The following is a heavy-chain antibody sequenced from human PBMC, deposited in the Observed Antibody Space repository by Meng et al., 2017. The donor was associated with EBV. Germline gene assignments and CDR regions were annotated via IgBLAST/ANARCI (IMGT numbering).Heavy chain of an antibody. J-gene: IGHJ5*02. CDR1: RDSSSDYY. Sequence: VQLPGPGPGLVKPSGTLSLTCTVSRDSSSDYYWSWIRQPPGKGLEWIGYIHYSGSTYYNPSLKSRITISVDMSRNQFSLRLTSVTSADMAVYYCARVNSDCGGVMCYKGWFDPWGQGTLVTVSS. D-gene: IGHD2-21*01. V-gene: IGHV4-59*08. CDR2: IHYSGST. CDR3: ARVNSDCGGVMCYKGWFDP.